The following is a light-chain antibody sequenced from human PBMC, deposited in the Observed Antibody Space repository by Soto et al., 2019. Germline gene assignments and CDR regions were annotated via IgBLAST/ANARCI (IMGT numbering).Light chain of an antibody. J-gene: IGKJ4*01. V-gene: IGKV3-11*01. CDR2: DAS. Sequence: EIVLTQSPATLSLSPGERATLSCSASQSFSSYLAWYQHKPVQAHRLRLYDASNRATGISARFSGSGSGTDFNPTIRRLEPEDFAVYYCQQRSNWPPLPFGGGTKVEIK. CDR1: QSFSSY. CDR3: QQRSNWPPLP.